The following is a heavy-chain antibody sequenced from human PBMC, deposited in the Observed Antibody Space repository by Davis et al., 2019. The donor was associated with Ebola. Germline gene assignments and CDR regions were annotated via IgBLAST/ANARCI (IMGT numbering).Heavy chain of an antibody. CDR3: ARRQGSKFDS. CDR1: GGSLRSYY. J-gene: IGHJ4*02. Sequence: SETLSLTCTVSGGSLRSYYWSWIRQSPGKGLEWIGYIYYSGSTSYSPSLKSRVTISVDTSKNHFSLKLLSVTAADTAVYYCARRQGSKFDSWGQGTLVTVSS. CDR2: IYYSGST. V-gene: IGHV4-59*01.